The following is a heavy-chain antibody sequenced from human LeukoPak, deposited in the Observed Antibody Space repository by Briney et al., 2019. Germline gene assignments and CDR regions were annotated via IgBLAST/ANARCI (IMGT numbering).Heavy chain of an antibody. J-gene: IGHJ4*02. CDR2: ISGSGGST. D-gene: IGHD6-19*01. CDR3: AKDLEVYSSGWCPPRDY. V-gene: IGHV3-23*01. CDR1: GFTFSSYG. Sequence: GGTLRLSCAASGFTFSSYGMSWVRQAPGKGLEWVSAISGSGGSTYYADSVKGRFTISRDNSKNTLYLQMNSLRAEDTAVYYCAKDLEVYSSGWCPPRDYWGQGTLVTVSS.